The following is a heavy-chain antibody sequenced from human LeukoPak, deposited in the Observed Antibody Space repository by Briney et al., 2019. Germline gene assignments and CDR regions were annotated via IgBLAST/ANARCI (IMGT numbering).Heavy chain of an antibody. D-gene: IGHD3-10*01. J-gene: IGHJ2*01. CDR1: GFTFNRYA. Sequence: GGSLRLSCAASGFTFNRYAMHWVRQAPGKGLEWVAVISFEGTNKYFADSVKGRSTMSRDNSKNTLYLQLNSLRPEDTAVYYCARDIDYASGSHRWYFDLWGRGTLVTVSS. CDR2: ISFEGTNK. V-gene: IGHV3-30-3*01. CDR3: ARDIDYASGSHRWYFDL.